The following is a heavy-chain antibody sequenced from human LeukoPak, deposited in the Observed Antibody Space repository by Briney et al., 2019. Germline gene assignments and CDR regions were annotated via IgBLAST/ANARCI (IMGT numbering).Heavy chain of an antibody. V-gene: IGHV1-2*02. Sequence: SVTVSCTASGYTFTVYYMHWVRQAPGQGLEWMGWINPNSGGTNYAQKLQGRVTMTTDTSTSTAYMELRSLRSDDTAVYYCARLGYSGYFYWFDPWGQGTLVTVSS. CDR1: GYTFTVYY. CDR2: INPNSGGT. D-gene: IGHD5-12*01. CDR3: ARLGYSGYFYWFDP. J-gene: IGHJ5*02.